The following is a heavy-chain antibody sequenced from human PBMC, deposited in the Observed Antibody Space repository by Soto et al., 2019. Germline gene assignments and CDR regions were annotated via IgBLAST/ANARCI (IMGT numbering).Heavy chain of an antibody. CDR3: AADRYDSSGY. J-gene: IGHJ4*02. D-gene: IGHD3-22*01. Sequence: SXKVSFKASGFTXSSSAVELVRQARGQRLEWIGWIVVGSGNTNYAQKFQERVTITRDMSTSTAYMELRSLRSEDTAVYYCAADRYDSSGYWGQGTLGTVS. V-gene: IGHV1-58*01. CDR1: GFTXSSSA. CDR2: IVVGSGNT.